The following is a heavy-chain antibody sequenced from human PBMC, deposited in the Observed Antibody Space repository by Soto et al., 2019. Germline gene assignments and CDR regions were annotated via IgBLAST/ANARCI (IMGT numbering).Heavy chain of an antibody. V-gene: IGHV5-51*01. CDR1: GYSFTSYW. D-gene: IGHD3-16*02. CDR2: IYPGDSDT. Sequence: GESLKISCKGSGYSFTSYWIGWVRPMPGKGLEWMGIIYPGDSDTRYSPSFQGQVTISADKSISTAYLQWSSLKASDTAMYYCAKVIWGSYRYAPYYFDYWGQGTLVTVSS. CDR3: AKVIWGSYRYAPYYFDY. J-gene: IGHJ4*02.